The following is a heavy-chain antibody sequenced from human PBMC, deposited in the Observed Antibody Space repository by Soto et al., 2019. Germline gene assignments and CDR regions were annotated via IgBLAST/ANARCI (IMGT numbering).Heavy chain of an antibody. D-gene: IGHD3-16*01. J-gene: IGHJ4*02. V-gene: IGHV4-4*02. CDR1: GGSIISSNW. Sequence: SETLCLTCAVSGGSIISSNWWSWVRQPPGKGLEWIGEIYHSESTNYNPSLKSRVTISVDKSKNQLSLKLSSVTAADTAVYYCARAGDSEFGFDYWGQGTLVTVS. CDR3: ARAGDSEFGFDY. CDR2: IYHSEST.